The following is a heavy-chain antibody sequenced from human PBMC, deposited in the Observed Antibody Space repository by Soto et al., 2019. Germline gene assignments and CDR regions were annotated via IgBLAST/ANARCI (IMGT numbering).Heavy chain of an antibody. CDR3: AINTRDSSGYYSYY. CDR2: ISSDGSNK. Sequence: QVQLVESGGGVVQPGRSLRLSCAASGFTFSSYAMHWVRQAPGKGLEWVAVISSDGSNKYYADSVKGRFTISRDNSKNTLYLQMNSLRAEDTAVYYCAINTRDSSGYYSYYWGQGTLVTVAS. CDR1: GFTFSSYA. J-gene: IGHJ4*02. D-gene: IGHD3-22*01. V-gene: IGHV3-30-3*01.